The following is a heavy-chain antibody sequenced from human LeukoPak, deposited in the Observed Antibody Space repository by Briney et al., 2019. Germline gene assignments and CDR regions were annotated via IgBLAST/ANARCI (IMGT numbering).Heavy chain of an antibody. Sequence: ASVKVSCKASGYTFTSYYLHWVRQAPGQGLEWMGIINPSGGSTRYAQKFQGRVTMTRDTSTNTVYMELSSLRSEDTAVYYCARDGGFGEPIDYWGQGTLVTVSS. CDR3: ARDGGFGEPIDY. V-gene: IGHV1-46*01. J-gene: IGHJ4*02. CDR1: GYTFTSYY. CDR2: INPSGGST. D-gene: IGHD3-10*01.